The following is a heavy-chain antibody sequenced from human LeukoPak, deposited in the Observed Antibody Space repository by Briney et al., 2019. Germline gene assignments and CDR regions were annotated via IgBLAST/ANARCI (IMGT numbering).Heavy chain of an antibody. CDR2: IYCSGST. J-gene: IGHJ4*02. D-gene: IGHD3-22*01. Sequence: SETLPLTCAVYGGSFSGYYWSWIRQPPGKGLEWIGYIYCSGSTYYNPSLKSRVTISVDTSKNQFSLKLSSVTAADTAVYYCARDNSSGYPRFDYWGQGTLVTVSS. CDR1: GGSFSGYY. CDR3: ARDNSSGYPRFDY. V-gene: IGHV4-30-4*08.